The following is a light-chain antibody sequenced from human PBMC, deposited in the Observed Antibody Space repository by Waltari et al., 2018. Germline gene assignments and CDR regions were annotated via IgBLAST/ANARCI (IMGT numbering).Light chain of an antibody. CDR3: QQYGYLLT. Sequence: DIQMTQSPSSLSASVGDTVTITCQASQDISNYLNWYQQKPGKAPNLLIYEASNLETGVPSRFSGSGSGTDFTFTITSLQPEDIATYYCQQYGYLLTFGPGTKVDIK. V-gene: IGKV1-33*01. CDR1: QDISNY. J-gene: IGKJ3*01. CDR2: EAS.